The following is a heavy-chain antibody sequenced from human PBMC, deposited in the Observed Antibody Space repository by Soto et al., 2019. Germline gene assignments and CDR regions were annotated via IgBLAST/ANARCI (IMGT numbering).Heavy chain of an antibody. CDR2: ISSSSSYI. D-gene: IGHD1-7*01. Sequence: WGSLRLACAASGFAFISYSMSFGRHSPDKWREWVSSISSSSSYIYYADSVKGRFTIARDNAKNSLYLQMDSLRAEDTAVYYCARDLYWNYVEYYYYGMDVWGQGTTFTVSS. J-gene: IGHJ6*02. CDR3: ARDLYWNYVEYYYYGMDV. CDR1: GFAFISYS. V-gene: IGHV3-21*01.